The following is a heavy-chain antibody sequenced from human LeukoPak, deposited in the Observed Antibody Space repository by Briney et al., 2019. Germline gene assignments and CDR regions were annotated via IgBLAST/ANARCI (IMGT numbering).Heavy chain of an antibody. V-gene: IGHV3-74*01. Sequence: PGGSLRLSCAASGFTFTNYWMNWVRQAPGKGLVWVSCVSSDGSRITYADSVKGRFTISRDNAKNTLYLEMDSLRAEDTAVYYCARVAVGGTRAFDIWGQGTTVTVSS. CDR3: ARVAVGGTRAFDI. CDR1: GFTFTNYW. CDR2: VSSDGSRI. J-gene: IGHJ3*02. D-gene: IGHD6-19*01.